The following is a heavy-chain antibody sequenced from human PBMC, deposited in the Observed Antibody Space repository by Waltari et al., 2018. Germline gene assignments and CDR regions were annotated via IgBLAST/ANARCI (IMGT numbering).Heavy chain of an antibody. CDR2: IYSGGTT. D-gene: IGHD3-10*01. CDR3: ARATYSYGSGSYPFDY. CDR1: GFTGSSNY. J-gene: IGHJ4*02. Sequence: EVQLVESGGGVIQPGGSLRLPCAASGFTGSSNYMNWVRQGPGKGLEWVSVIYSGGTTYYADSVKGRFTISRDNSKNTLYLQMNRLTAEDTAVYYCARATYSYGSGSYPFDYWGQGTLVTVSS. V-gene: IGHV3-53*01.